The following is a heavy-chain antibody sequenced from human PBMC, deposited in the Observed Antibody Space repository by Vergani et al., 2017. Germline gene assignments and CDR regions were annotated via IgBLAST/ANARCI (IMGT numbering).Heavy chain of an antibody. Sequence: QVQLVQSGAELKKPGASVSVSCKGSSHTFQTYAISWVRQAPGQGLVWMGGIIPIFGTANYAQKFQGRVTITADESTSTAYMELSSLRSEDTAVYYCARGTVTYYYGSGSPKNWFDPWGQGTLVTVSS. J-gene: IGHJ5*02. CDR3: ARGTVTYYYGSGSPKNWFDP. V-gene: IGHV1-69*13. CDR1: SHTFQTYA. CDR2: IIPIFGTA. D-gene: IGHD3-10*01.